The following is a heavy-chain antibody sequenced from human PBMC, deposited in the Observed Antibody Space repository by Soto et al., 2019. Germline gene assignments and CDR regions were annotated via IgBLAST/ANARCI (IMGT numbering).Heavy chain of an antibody. J-gene: IGHJ4*02. CDR1: GDTLSTVG. V-gene: IGHV1-69*01. CDR3: ARTAPMDAGDKYYYDF. Sequence: SVKVSGKPSGDTLSTVGISWVRQAPGQGLEWMGGIIPFFGTAEYSQKFEDRITITADESTNTVYMDLRSLTSEDTAIYYCARTAPMDAGDKYYYDFWGQGALGTVA. D-gene: IGHD3-16*01. CDR2: IIPFFGTA.